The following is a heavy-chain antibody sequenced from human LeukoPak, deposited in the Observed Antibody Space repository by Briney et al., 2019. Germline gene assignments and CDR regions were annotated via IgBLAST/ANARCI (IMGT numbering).Heavy chain of an antibody. Sequence: YPSGTLSLTCTVSGVSISSYYWSWIRQPPGKGLEWIGYIYYSGSTNYNPSLKSRVTISVDTSKNQFSLKLSSVTAADTAVYYCARGAIAAATPWGQGTLVTVSS. CDR3: ARGAIAAATP. J-gene: IGHJ5*02. CDR2: IYYSGST. D-gene: IGHD6-13*01. V-gene: IGHV4-59*01. CDR1: GVSISSYY.